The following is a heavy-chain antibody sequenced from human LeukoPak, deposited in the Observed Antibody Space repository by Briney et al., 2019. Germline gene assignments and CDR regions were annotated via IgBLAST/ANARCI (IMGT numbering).Heavy chain of an antibody. J-gene: IGHJ4*02. Sequence: PGGSLRLSCAASGFTFSSYSMNWVRQAPGKGLEWVSSISSSSSYIYYADSVKGRFTISRDNAKNSLYLQMNSLRAEDTAVYYCARDSLAARTRFDYWGQGTLVTVSS. D-gene: IGHD6-6*01. CDR2: ISSSSSYI. V-gene: IGHV3-21*01. CDR3: ARDSLAARTRFDY. CDR1: GFTFSSYS.